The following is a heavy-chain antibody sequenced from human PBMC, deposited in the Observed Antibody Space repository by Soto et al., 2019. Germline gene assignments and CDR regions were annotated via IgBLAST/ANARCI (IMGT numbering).Heavy chain of an antibody. J-gene: IGHJ5*02. V-gene: IGHV1-8*01. CDR3: ARERRSYCGGDCSSGWFDP. D-gene: IGHD2-21*02. CDR1: GYTFTSYD. Sequence: QVQLVQSGAEVKKPGASVKVSCKASGYTFTSYDINWVRQATGQGLEWMGWMNPNSGNTGYAQKFQGRVTMTRNNSISTAYMELSSLRSEDTAVYYCARERRSYCGGDCSSGWFDPWGQGTLVTVSS. CDR2: MNPNSGNT.